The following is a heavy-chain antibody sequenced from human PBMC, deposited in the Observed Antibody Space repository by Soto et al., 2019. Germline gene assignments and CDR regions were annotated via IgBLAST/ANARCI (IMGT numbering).Heavy chain of an antibody. J-gene: IGHJ6*02. CDR2: SYYSGST. CDR1: GGSVSSGSYY. V-gene: IGHV4-61*01. Sequence: QVQLQESGPGLVKPSETLSLTCTVSGGSVSSGSYYWSWIRQPPGKGLEWIGYSYYSGSTNYNPSLKSRVTLSVDTSKNQFSLKLSSVTAADTAVYYCARAQSLRASEDVWGQGTTVTVSS. CDR3: ARAQSLRASEDV. D-gene: IGHD5-12*01.